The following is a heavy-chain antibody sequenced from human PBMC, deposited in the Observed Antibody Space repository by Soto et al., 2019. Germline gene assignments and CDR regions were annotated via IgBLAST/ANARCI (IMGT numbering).Heavy chain of an antibody. CDR2: ISSDSSAI. V-gene: IGHV3-48*02. D-gene: IGHD5-18*01. Sequence: QLMESGGGLVQPGGSLRLSCVVSGFTFSTYSMTWVRQAPGKGLEWVSYISSDSSAIYYADSVKGRFTIYRDNAKKSLYLQMNSLRDEDKAVYYCDRGRLWSFDFWGQGTLVTVSS. CDR3: DRGRLWSFDF. CDR1: GFTFSTYS. J-gene: IGHJ4*02.